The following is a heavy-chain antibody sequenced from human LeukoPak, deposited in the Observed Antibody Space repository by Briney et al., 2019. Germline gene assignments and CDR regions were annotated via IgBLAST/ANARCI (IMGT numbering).Heavy chain of an antibody. CDR2: IYYSGST. CDR3: AKSRTGDGLDY. Sequence: PSQTLSLTCTVSGGSISSGSYYWSWIRQPAGKGLEWIGRIYYSGSTNYNPSLKSRVTISVDTSKNQFSLKLSSVTAADTAVYYCAKSRTGDGLDYWGQGTLVTVSS. V-gene: IGHV4-61*02. J-gene: IGHJ4*02. D-gene: IGHD7-27*01. CDR1: GGSISSGSYY.